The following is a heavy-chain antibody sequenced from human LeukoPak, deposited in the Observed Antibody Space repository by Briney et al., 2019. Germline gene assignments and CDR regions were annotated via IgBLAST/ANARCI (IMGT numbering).Heavy chain of an antibody. CDR3: ARGLYSYGSQYYFDY. CDR1: GGSISSGGYY. J-gene: IGHJ4*02. V-gene: IGHV4-31*03. CDR2: IYYSGST. Sequence: TLSLTCTVSGGSISSGGYYWSWIRQHPGKGLEWIGYIYYSGSTYYNPSLKSRVTISVDTSKNQFSLKLSSVTAADTAVYYCARGLYSYGSQYYFDYWGQGTLVTVSS. D-gene: IGHD5-18*01.